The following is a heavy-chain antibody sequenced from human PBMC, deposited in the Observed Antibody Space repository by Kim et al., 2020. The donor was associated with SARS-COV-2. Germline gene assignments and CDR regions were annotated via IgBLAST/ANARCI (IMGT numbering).Heavy chain of an antibody. CDR3: ANGGWYPAC. D-gene: IGHD2-15*01. CDR2: GSEE. J-gene: IGHJ4*02. Sequence: GSEELYVDPVKGRFTISRDNANNSLYLRMISLRVEDTAVYYCANGGWYPACWGQGTLVTVSS. V-gene: IGHV3-7*01.